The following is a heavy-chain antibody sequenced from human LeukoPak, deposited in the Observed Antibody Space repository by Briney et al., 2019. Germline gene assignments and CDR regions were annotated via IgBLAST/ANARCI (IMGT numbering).Heavy chain of an antibody. CDR1: GGSISSGGYY. CDR2: IYHSGST. CDR3: ARVGDYYYGMDV. Sequence: SETLSLTCTVSGGSISSGGYYWSWIRQPPGKGLEWIGYIYHSGSTYYNASLKSRVTISVDRSKNQFSLKLSSVTAADTAVYYCARVGDYYYGMDVWGQGITVTVSS. D-gene: IGHD3-16*01. V-gene: IGHV4-30-2*01. J-gene: IGHJ6*02.